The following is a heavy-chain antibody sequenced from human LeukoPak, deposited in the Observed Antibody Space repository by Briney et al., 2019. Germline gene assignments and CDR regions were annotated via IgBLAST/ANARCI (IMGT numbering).Heavy chain of an antibody. V-gene: IGHV3-23*01. CDR2: ISGSGGST. J-gene: IGHJ4*02. D-gene: IGHD1-26*01. Sequence: GGSLRLSCAASGFTFSSYAMSWVRQAPGKGLEWVSGISGSGGSTYYADSVKGRFTISRDNSKNTLYLQMNSLRVEDTALYYCAKAGSYWDFDYWGQGTLVTVSS. CDR3: AKAGSYWDFDY. CDR1: GFTFSSYA.